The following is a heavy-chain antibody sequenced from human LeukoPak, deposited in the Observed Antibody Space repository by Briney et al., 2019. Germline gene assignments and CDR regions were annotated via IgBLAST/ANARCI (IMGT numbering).Heavy chain of an antibody. J-gene: IGHJ4*02. Sequence: SETLSLTCAVSGVSVSGHYWDWIRQPPGKGLEWIGYIYASGGANYNPSLKSRVTISLDSSENRFSLKLTSVTAADTAVYYCAREAPGGSGWTYFDYWGQGSLVTVSS. V-gene: IGHV4-59*02. CDR1: GVSVSGHY. CDR3: AREAPGGSGWTYFDY. CDR2: IYASGGA. D-gene: IGHD6-19*01.